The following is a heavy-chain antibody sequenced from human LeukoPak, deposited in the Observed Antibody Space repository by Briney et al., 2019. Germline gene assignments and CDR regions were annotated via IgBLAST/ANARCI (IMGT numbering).Heavy chain of an antibody. Sequence: GGSLRLSCAASGFTFSSYGMSWVRQAPGKGLEWVSAISGSGGSTYYADSVKGRFTISRDNAKNSLYLQMNSLRAEDTAVYYCARGPSGYHNTGGQGTLVTVSS. D-gene: IGHD5-12*01. CDR1: GFTFSSYG. J-gene: IGHJ4*02. CDR2: ISGSGGST. V-gene: IGHV3-23*01. CDR3: ARGPSGYHNT.